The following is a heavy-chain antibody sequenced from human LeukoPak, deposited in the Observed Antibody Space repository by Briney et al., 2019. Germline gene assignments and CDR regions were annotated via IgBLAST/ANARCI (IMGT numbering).Heavy chain of an antibody. Sequence: SETLSLTCAVSGGSISSSNWWSWVRQPPGKGLEWIGEIYHSGSTNYNPSLKSRVTISVDKSKNQFSLKLSSVTAADTAVYYCARVGSSSSPFIDPWGQGTLVTVSS. CDR3: ARVGSSSSPFIDP. CDR1: GGSISSSNW. V-gene: IGHV4-4*02. D-gene: IGHD6-6*01. CDR2: IYHSGST. J-gene: IGHJ5*02.